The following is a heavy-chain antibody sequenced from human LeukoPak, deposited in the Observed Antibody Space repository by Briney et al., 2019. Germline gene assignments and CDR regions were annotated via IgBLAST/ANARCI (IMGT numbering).Heavy chain of an antibody. V-gene: IGHV4-34*01. J-gene: IGHJ4*02. D-gene: IGHD3-3*01. CDR2: INHSGST. Sequence: SETLSLTCAVYGGSFSDYYWSWIRQPPGKGLEWIGEINHSGSTNYSPSLKSRVTISVNTSKNQFSLKLTSVTAADTAVYYCARRYDFWSGYPPPLDYWGQGTLVTVSS. CDR1: GGSFSDYY. CDR3: ARRYDFWSGYPPPLDY.